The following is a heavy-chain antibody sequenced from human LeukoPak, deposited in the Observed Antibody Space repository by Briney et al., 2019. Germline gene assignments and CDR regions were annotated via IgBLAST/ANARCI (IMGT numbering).Heavy chain of an antibody. J-gene: IGHJ4*02. D-gene: IGHD3-10*01. V-gene: IGHV3-33*01. CDR2: IWYDGSNK. Sequence: GRSLRLSCAASGFTFSSYGMHWVRQAPGKGLEWVAVIWYDGSNKYYADSVKGRFTISRDNSKNTLYLQMNSLRAEDTAVYYCARSGRDYYGSGSNQASPRFDYWGQGTLVTVSS. CDR1: GFTFSSYG. CDR3: ARSGRDYYGSGSNQASPRFDY.